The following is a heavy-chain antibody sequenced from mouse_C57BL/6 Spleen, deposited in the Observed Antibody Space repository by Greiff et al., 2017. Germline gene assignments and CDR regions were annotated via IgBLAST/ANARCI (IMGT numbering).Heavy chain of an antibody. Sequence: VKLMESDAELVKPGASVKISCKVSGYTFTDPTIHWMKQRPEQGLEWIGYIYPRDGSTKYNEKFKGKATLTADKSSSTAYMQLNSLTSEDAAVDFCASTGANWYFDVWGTGTTVTVSS. J-gene: IGHJ1*03. D-gene: IGHD4-1*02. CDR3: ASTGANWYFDV. CDR2: IYPRDGST. V-gene: IGHV1-78*01. CDR1: GYTFTDPT.